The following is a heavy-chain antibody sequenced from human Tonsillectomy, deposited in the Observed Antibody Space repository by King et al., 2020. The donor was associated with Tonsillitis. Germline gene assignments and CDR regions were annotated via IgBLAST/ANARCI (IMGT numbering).Heavy chain of an antibody. CDR1: GFTFSSYG. J-gene: IGHJ4*02. D-gene: IGHD6-19*01. V-gene: IGHV3-33*01. Sequence: VQLVESGGGVVQPGRSLRLSCAASGFTFSSYGMHWVRQAPGKGLEWVAVIWYDGSNKYYADSVKGRFTISRDNSKNTLYLQMNSLRAEDTAVYYCAGGSSGCLSYWGQGTLVTVSS. CDR3: AGGSSGCLSY. CDR2: IWYDGSNK.